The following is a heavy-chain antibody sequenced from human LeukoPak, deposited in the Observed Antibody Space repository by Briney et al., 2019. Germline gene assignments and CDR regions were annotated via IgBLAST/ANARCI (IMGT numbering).Heavy chain of an antibody. J-gene: IGHJ4*02. V-gene: IGHV4-34*01. CDR1: GGSFSGYY. CDR3: ARGHDGGNSLRYFDY. D-gene: IGHD4-23*01. Sequence: PSETLSLTCAVYGGSFSGYYWSWIRQPPGKGLEWIGEINHSGSTNYNPSLTSRVTISVDTSKNQFSLKLSSVTAADTAVYYCARGHDGGNSLRYFDYWGQGTLVTVSS. CDR2: INHSGST.